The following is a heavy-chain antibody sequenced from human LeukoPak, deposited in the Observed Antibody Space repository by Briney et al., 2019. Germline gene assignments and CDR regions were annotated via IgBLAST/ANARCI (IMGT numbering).Heavy chain of an antibody. CDR3: ARKGGPLGPPFDN. CDR2: ISWNSGSI. D-gene: IGHD7-27*01. J-gene: IGHJ4*02. CDR1: GFTFDDYA. V-gene: IGHV3-9*01. Sequence: GGSLRLSCAASGFTFDDYAMHWVRQAPGKGLEWVSGISWNSGSIGYADSVKGRFTISRDNAKNSLYLQMNSLRAEDTAVYYCARKGGPLGPPFDNWGQGTLVTVSS.